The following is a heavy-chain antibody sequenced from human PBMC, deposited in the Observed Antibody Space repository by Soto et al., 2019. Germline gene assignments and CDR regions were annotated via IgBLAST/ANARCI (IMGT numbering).Heavy chain of an antibody. V-gene: IGHV5-51*01. CDR2: SYPDKSQT. J-gene: IGHJ6*02. D-gene: IGHD3-16*01. CDR1: GHNLDNSW. CDR3: ARLPSRGNYYYYGMDV. Sequence: GESLKISCKASGHNLDNSWIGWVRQISGKGLEWMGISYPDKSQTLYSPSFQGQVTISADKSISTAYLQWSSLKASDTAMYYCARLPSRGNYYYYGMDVWGQGTTVTVSS.